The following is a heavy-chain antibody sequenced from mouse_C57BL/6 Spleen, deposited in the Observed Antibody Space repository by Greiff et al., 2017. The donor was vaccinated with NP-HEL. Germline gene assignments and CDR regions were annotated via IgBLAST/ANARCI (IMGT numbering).Heavy chain of an antibody. V-gene: IGHV1-80*01. CDR1: GYAFSSYW. CDR2: IYPGDGDT. Sequence: QVQLQQSGAELVKPGASVKISCKASGYAFSSYWMNWVKQRPGKGLEWIGKIYPGDGDTNYNGKFKGKATLTAEKSSSTAYMQISSLTSEDSAVYFCARSGLGRLAYLGQGTLVTVSA. CDR3: ARSGLGRLAY. D-gene: IGHD3-1*01. J-gene: IGHJ3*01.